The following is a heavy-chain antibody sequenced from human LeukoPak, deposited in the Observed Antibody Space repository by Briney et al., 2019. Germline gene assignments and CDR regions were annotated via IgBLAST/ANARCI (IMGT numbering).Heavy chain of an antibody. Sequence: VASVKVSCKASGYTFTSYYMHWVRQAPGQGLEWMGIINPSGGSTSYAQKFQGRVTMTRDMSTSTVYMELSSLRSEDTAVYYCASDYGDFRGAGYYYMDVWGKGTTVTVSS. J-gene: IGHJ6*03. CDR3: ASDYGDFRGAGYYYMDV. CDR2: INPSGGST. CDR1: GYTFTSYY. V-gene: IGHV1-46*01. D-gene: IGHD4-17*01.